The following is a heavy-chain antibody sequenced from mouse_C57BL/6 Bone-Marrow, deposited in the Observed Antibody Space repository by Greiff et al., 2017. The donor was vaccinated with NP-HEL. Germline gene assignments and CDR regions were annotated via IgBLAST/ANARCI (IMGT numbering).Heavy chain of an antibody. CDR3: ARCYYDYDGYYFDY. CDR2: IYPRSGNT. D-gene: IGHD2-4*01. Sequence: VQLQHSGAELARPGASVKLSCKASGYTFTSYGISWVKQRTGQGLEWIGEIYPRSGNTYYNEKFKGKATLTADKSSSTAYMELRSLTSEDSAVYFCARCYYDYDGYYFDYWGQGTTLTVSS. J-gene: IGHJ2*01. V-gene: IGHV1-81*01. CDR1: GYTFTSYG.